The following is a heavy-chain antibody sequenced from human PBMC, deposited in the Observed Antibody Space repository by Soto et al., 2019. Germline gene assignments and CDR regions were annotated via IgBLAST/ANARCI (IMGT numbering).Heavy chain of an antibody. J-gene: IGHJ5*01. Sequence: GGSLRLSCAASGFSFSSDSMGWVRQAPGKGLEWVSSISSSGSFMNYADSVKGRFTISRDNAKNSLYLQMSGLKDEDTAVYYCARDPPSGNTVDWSDSWGQGTLVTVSS. CDR2: ISSSGSFM. CDR1: GFSFSSDS. V-gene: IGHV3-21*01. CDR3: ARDPPSGNTVDWSDS. D-gene: IGHD4-17*01.